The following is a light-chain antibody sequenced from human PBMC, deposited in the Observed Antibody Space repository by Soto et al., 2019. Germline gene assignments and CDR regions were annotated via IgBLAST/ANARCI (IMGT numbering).Light chain of an antibody. J-gene: IGKJ5*01. CDR2: GAS. CDR1: QSVSSSY. V-gene: IGKV3-20*01. Sequence: EIVLTQSPGTLSLSPGERASLSCRASQSVSSSYLAWYQQKPGQAPRLLIYGASSRATGTPDRFSGSGSGTVFTLTISRLEPEDFAVYYCQQYGSSPLVTFGQGTRLEIK. CDR3: QQYGSSPLVT.